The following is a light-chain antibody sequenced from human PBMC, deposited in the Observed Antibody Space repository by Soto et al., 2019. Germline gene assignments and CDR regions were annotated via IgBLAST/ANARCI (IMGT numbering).Light chain of an antibody. CDR1: QSLLHSNGFSF. Sequence: DIVMTQSPLSLPVTPGEPASISCRSSQSLLHSNGFSFLDWYLQKPGQSPQLLIYLSSHRASGVPDRFSGSGSGTDFTLKISRVEAEDVGVYYCMQALQTPRTFGQGTKLEIK. CDR3: MQALQTPRT. CDR2: LSS. J-gene: IGKJ2*01. V-gene: IGKV2-28*01.